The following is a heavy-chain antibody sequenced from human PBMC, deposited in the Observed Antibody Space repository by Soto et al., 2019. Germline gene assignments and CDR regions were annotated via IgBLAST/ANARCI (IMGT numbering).Heavy chain of an antibody. CDR2: IIPIFGTA. V-gene: IGHV1-69*12. CDR3: ASRITGSPNYDCGMDV. J-gene: IGHJ6*02. Sequence: QVQLVQSGAEVKKPGSSVKVSCKASGGTFSSYAINWVRQAPGQGLEWMGGIIPIFGTADYAQKFQGRVTITADESTSTAYMELSSLRYEDTAVYYCASRITGSPNYDCGMDVWGQGTTVTVSS. CDR1: GGTFSSYA. D-gene: IGHD1-20*01.